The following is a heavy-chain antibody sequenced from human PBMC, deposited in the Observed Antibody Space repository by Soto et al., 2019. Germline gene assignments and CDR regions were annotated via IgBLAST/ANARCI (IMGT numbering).Heavy chain of an antibody. CDR3: ARGAYCRGGSCYSSWWYFDL. D-gene: IGHD2-15*01. J-gene: IGHJ2*01. V-gene: IGHV3-48*01. CDR2: ISSSSSTI. CDR1: GFTFSSYS. Sequence: EVQLVESGGGLVQPGGSLRLSCAASGFTFSSYSMNWVRQAPGKGLEWVSYISSSSSTIYYADSVKGRFTISRDNAKNSLYLQMNSLIAEYTAVYYCARGAYCRGGSCYSSWWYFDLWGRGTLVTVSS.